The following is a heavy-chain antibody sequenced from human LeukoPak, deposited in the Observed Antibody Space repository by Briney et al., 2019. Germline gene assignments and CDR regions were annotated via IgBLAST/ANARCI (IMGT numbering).Heavy chain of an antibody. Sequence: GGSLRLSCAASGFTFSSYSMNWFRQAPGKGLEWVSYISSSSSTIYYADSVKGRFTISRDNAKNSLYLQMNSLRAEDTAVYYCARDMYGDYGENYFDYWGQGTLVTVSS. CDR1: GFTFSSYS. V-gene: IGHV3-48*01. D-gene: IGHD4-17*01. CDR3: ARDMYGDYGENYFDY. CDR2: ISSSSSTI. J-gene: IGHJ4*02.